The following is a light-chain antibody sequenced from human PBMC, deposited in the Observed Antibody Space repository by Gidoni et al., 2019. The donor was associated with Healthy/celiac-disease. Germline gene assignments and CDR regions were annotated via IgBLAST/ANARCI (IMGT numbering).Light chain of an antibody. CDR3: QQRTSWPIT. CDR2: DAS. J-gene: IGKJ5*01. CDR1: QSVSSY. Sequence: EIVLTQSPATLSLSPGERATLSCRASQSVSSYLAWYQQKPGQAPRLLIYDASNRATGIPARFSGSGSGTDFTLTISSLEPEDFAVYYCQQRTSWPITFGQXTRLEIK. V-gene: IGKV3-11*01.